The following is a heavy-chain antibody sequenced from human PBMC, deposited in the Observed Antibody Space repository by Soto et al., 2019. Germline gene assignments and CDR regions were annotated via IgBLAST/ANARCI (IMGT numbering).Heavy chain of an antibody. D-gene: IGHD3-10*01. J-gene: IGHJ6*03. CDR3: ARTNYYAVSRHYNYYMDV. CDR1: GGSISSYY. CDR2: VYDSGST. Sequence: SETLSLTCSVSGGSISSYYWSWIRQPPGKGLEWLGYVYDSGSTDNPSLKSRVTISVDTSKNQFSLKLSSVTAADTAVYYCARTNYYAVSRHYNYYMDVWGKGTTVTVSS. V-gene: IGHV4-59*01.